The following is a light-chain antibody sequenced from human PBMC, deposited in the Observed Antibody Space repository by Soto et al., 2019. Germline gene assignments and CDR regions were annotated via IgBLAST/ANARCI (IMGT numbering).Light chain of an antibody. CDR3: QQRSNWPPLT. V-gene: IGKV3-11*01. Sequence: EIVLTQSPATLSLSPGERATLSCRASQTIRYYLAWYQQKPGQAPRLLIYDASNRATGIPARFSGSGSGTDFTLTISSLEPEDFAVYYCQQRSNWPPLTFGGGTKVEIK. CDR1: QTIRYY. CDR2: DAS. J-gene: IGKJ4*01.